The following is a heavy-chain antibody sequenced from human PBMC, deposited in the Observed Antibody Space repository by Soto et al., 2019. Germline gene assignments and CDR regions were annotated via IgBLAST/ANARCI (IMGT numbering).Heavy chain of an antibody. CDR1: GYTFTGYY. CDR3: ARDGSPIIAARHVYYYYYYMDV. J-gene: IGHJ6*03. V-gene: IGHV1-2*04. CDR2: INPNSGGT. D-gene: IGHD6-6*01. Sequence: ASVKVSCKASGYTFTGYYMHWVRQAPGQGLEWMGWINPNSGGTNYAQKFRGWVTMTRDTSISTAYMELSRLRSDDTAVYYCARDGSPIIAARHVYYYYYYMDVWGKGTTVTVSS.